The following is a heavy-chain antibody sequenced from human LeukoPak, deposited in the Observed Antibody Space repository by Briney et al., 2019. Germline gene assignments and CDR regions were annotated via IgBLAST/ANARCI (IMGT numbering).Heavy chain of an antibody. CDR1: GYTFTGYY. Sequence: RASVKVSCKASGYTFTGYYMHWVRQAPGQGLEWMGWINPNSGGRSYAQKFQGRVTMTRDTSISTAYMELTRLRSDDTAVYYCTRDDYGDLDYWGQGTLVTVSS. CDR3: TRDDYGDLDY. J-gene: IGHJ4*02. D-gene: IGHD4-17*01. CDR2: INPNSGGR. V-gene: IGHV1-2*02.